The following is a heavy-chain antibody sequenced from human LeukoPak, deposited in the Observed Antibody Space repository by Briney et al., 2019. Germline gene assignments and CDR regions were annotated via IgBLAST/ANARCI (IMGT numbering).Heavy chain of an antibody. D-gene: IGHD1-14*01. CDR1: GYSFTSYW. J-gene: IGHJ6*02. CDR3: ARRGNAYQYAMDV. CDR2: IYPGDSDT. Sequence: PGESLKISCKGSGYSFTSYWIGWVRQMPGKGLEWKGIIYPGDSDTRYSPSFQGQVTISADKSISTAYLQWSSLKASDTAMYYCARRGNAYQYAMDVWGQGTTVTVSS. V-gene: IGHV5-51*01.